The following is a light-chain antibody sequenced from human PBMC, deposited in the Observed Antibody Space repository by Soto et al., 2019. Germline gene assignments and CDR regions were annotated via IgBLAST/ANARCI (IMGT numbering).Light chain of an antibody. CDR3: TSYVGNNNML. V-gene: IGLV2-8*01. CDR1: SSDFGDYHY. CDR2: DVI. Sequence: QSALTQPPSASGSPGQSVTISCTGSSSDFGDYHYVSWYQQYPGKAPKLMIYDVIKRPSGVRDRFSGSKSGNRAFLTVSGVESEGETYYNGTSYVGNNNMLFGEGTKPTV. J-gene: IGLJ2*01.